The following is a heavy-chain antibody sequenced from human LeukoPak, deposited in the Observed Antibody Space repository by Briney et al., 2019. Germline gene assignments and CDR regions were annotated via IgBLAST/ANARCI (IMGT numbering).Heavy chain of an antibody. Sequence: PGGSLRLSCAASGFTFSSYSMNWVRQAPGKGLEWVSSISSSSSYIYYADSVKGRFTISRDNAKNSLYLQMNSLRAEDTAVYYCALFAYGGYCSSTSCWYRWFDPWGQGTLVTVSS. CDR3: ALFAYGGYCSSTSCWYRWFDP. CDR2: ISSSSSYI. D-gene: IGHD2-2*01. J-gene: IGHJ5*02. CDR1: GFTFSSYS. V-gene: IGHV3-21*01.